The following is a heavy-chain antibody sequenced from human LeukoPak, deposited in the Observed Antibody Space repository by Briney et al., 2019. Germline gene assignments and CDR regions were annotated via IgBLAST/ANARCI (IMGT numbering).Heavy chain of an antibody. V-gene: IGHV3-30*02. Sequence: GGSLRLSCATSGFTFNIYGMHWVRQAPGKGLEWVAFIRYDGSNKDYADSVKGRFTISRDNSKNTLYLQMNSLRAEDTAVYYCAKPPKRLRLNDAFDIWGQGTMVTVSS. D-gene: IGHD4-17*01. CDR3: AKPPKRLRLNDAFDI. CDR1: GFTFNIYG. CDR2: IRYDGSNK. J-gene: IGHJ3*02.